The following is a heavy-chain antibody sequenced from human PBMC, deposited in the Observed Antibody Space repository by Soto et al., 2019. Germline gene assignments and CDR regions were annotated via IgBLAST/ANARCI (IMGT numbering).Heavy chain of an antibody. D-gene: IGHD3-10*01. J-gene: IGHJ5*02. CDR1: GGSISSSAYN. CDR2: IYYSGST. Sequence: SETLSLTCTVSGGSISSSAYNWGWIRQPPGKGLAWIGSIYYSGSTYYNPSLKSRVTISVDTSKNQFSLKLSSVTAADTAVYFCARAIHGSGTYYNWGGRFDPWGQGTLVTVSS. V-gene: IGHV4-39*01. CDR3: ARAIHGSGTYYNWGGRFDP.